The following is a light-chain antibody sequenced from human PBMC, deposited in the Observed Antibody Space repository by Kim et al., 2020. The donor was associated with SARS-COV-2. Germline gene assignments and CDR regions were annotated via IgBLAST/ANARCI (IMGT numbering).Light chain of an antibody. CDR3: QQYYSYPLT. CDR1: QGISSY. CDR2: AAS. V-gene: IGKV1-8*01. J-gene: IGKJ4*01. Sequence: AIRMTQSQSSFSASTGDRVTITCRASQGISSYLAWYQQKPGKAPKLLIYAASTLQSGVPSRFSGSGSGTDFTLTISCLQSEDFATYYCQQYYSYPLTFGGGTKVDIK.